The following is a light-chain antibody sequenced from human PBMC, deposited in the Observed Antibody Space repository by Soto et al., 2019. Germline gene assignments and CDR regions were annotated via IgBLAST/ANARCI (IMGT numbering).Light chain of an antibody. Sequence: QSALTQPASVSGSPGQSITISCTGTSSDVGRYKFVSWYQQHPDKAPKLMIYEVSNRPPGVSDRFSGSKSGKTASLTISGLRAEGECDYYCSSYTSNNTWVFGGGTKLTVL. CDR3: SSYTSNNTWV. CDR2: EVS. J-gene: IGLJ3*02. CDR1: SSDVGRYKF. V-gene: IGLV2-14*01.